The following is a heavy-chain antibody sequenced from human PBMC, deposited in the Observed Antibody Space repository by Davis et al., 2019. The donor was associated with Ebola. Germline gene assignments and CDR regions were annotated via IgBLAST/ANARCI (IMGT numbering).Heavy chain of an antibody. CDR3: ARHTRYCSSTSCYWTFDY. D-gene: IGHD2-2*01. J-gene: IGHJ4*02. V-gene: IGHV4-59*08. Sequence: MPSETLSLTCTVSGGSISSYYWSWIRQLPGKGLEWIGYIYYSGSTNYNPSLKSRVTISVDTSKNQFSLKLSSVTAADTAVYYCARHTRYCSSTSCYWTFDYWGQGTLVTVSS. CDR2: IYYSGST. CDR1: GGSISSYY.